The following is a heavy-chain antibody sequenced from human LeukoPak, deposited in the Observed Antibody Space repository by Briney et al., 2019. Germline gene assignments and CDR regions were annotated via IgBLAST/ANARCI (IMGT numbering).Heavy chain of an antibody. D-gene: IGHD1-26*01. CDR2: IYDDGTT. CDR3: TRGYTGTYFN. J-gene: IGHJ4*02. V-gene: IGHV3-66*01. CDR1: GFTVDRNY. Sequence: GGSLRLSCAASGFTVDRNYMSWVRQAPGKGLEWVSVIYDDGTTYHADSVKGRFTISRDTSKNTPYLQMNSLRVGDTAVYYCTRGYTGTYFNWGEGTRVTVSS.